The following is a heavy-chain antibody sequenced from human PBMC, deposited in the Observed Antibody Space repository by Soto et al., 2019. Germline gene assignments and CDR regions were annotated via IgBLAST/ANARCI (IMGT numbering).Heavy chain of an antibody. V-gene: IGHV1-2*04. Sequence: ASVKVSCKASGYTFTGYYMHWVRQAPGQGLEWMGWINPNSGGTNYAQKFQGWVTMTRDTSISTAYMELSRLRSDDTAVYYCARDLEGYCSGGSCPHYGMDVWGQGTTVTVSS. CDR3: ARDLEGYCSGGSCPHYGMDV. CDR2: INPNSGGT. D-gene: IGHD2-15*01. J-gene: IGHJ6*02. CDR1: GYTFTGYY.